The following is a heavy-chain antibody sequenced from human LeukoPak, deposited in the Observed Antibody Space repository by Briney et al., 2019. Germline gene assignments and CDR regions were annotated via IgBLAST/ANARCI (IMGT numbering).Heavy chain of an antibody. CDR2: MNPNSGNT. Sequence: ASVKVSCKASGYTFTSYDINWVRQATGQGLEWMGWMNPNSGNTGYAQKFQGRVTMTRNTSISTAYVELSSLRSEDTAVYYCARDRPKGYYMDVWDKGTTVTISS. CDR3: ARDRPKGYYMDV. J-gene: IGHJ6*03. V-gene: IGHV1-8*01. CDR1: GYTFTSYD.